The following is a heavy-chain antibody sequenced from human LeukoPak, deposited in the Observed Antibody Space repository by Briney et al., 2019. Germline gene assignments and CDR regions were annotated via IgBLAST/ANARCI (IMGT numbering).Heavy chain of an antibody. J-gene: IGHJ4*02. CDR2: INSDGST. V-gene: IGHV3-66*02. CDR3: ARDPGWGPTHGY. D-gene: IGHD1-26*01. CDR1: GFTVGNNY. Sequence: PGGSLRLSCAASGFTVGNNYMSWVRQAPGKGLEWVSVINSDGSTYYADSVKARFTISRDNSKNTVYLQMNSLRADDTAVYYCARDPGWGPTHGYWGQGTLVTVSS.